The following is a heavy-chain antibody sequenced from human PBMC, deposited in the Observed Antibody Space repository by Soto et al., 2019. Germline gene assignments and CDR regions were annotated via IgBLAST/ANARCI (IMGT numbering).Heavy chain of an antibody. CDR3: AREAYGDSEGRFDY. CDR1: GFTFSSYA. CDR2: LSYDGSNK. Sequence: QVQLVESGGGVVQPGRSLRLSCAASGFTFSSYAMHWVRQAPGKGLEWMAVLSYDGSNKYYADSVKGRFTISRDNSKNTLYLQMNSLRAEDTAVYYCAREAYGDSEGRFDYWGQGTLVTVSS. V-gene: IGHV3-30-3*01. J-gene: IGHJ4*02. D-gene: IGHD4-17*01.